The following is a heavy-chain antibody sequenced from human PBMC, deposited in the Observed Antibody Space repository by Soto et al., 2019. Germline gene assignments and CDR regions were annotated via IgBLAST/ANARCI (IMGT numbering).Heavy chain of an antibody. Sequence: VQLVESGGGLIQPGGSLRLSCAASGFTVSNNHMTWVRQAAGKGLELVSFVHGGGSTSYADSVKGRFTISRENSKNTLYLQMDSLRAEYTAIYYCAGRLTTAASLDYWGRGTLVTVSS. CDR1: GFTVSNNH. V-gene: IGHV3-53*01. J-gene: IGHJ4*02. CDR3: AGRLTTAASLDY. CDR2: VHGGGST. D-gene: IGHD3-16*01.